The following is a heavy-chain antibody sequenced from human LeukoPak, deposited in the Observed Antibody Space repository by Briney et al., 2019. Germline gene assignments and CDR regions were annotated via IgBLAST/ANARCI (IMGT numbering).Heavy chain of an antibody. D-gene: IGHD3-16*01. CDR2: IGPDGNEK. Sequence: GGSLRLSCAASGFTFSSHWMGWVRQAPGKGLEWVANIGPDGNEKNLVDSVKGRFTISRENAKNSLYLQMNSLKADETAVYFCARVLLGNAHDTMDVWGQGTTITVSS. J-gene: IGHJ6*02. CDR3: ARVLLGNAHDTMDV. V-gene: IGHV3-7*01. CDR1: GFTFSSHW.